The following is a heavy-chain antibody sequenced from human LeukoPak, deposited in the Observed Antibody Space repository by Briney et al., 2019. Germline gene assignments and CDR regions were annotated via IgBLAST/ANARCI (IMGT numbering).Heavy chain of an antibody. CDR1: GFTFSSYS. J-gene: IGHJ3*02. Sequence: PGGSLRLSCAASGFTFSSYSMNWVRQAPGKGLEWVPYISSSSSTIYYADSVKGRFTISRDNAKNSLYLQMNSLRAEDTAVYYCARGRQWELLPFDIWGQGTMVTVSS. V-gene: IGHV3-48*04. D-gene: IGHD1-26*01. CDR3: ARGRQWELLPFDI. CDR2: ISSSSSTI.